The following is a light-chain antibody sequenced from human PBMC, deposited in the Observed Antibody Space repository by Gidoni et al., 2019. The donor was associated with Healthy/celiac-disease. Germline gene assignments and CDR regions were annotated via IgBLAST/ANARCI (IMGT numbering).Light chain of an antibody. V-gene: IGKV1-39*01. J-gene: IGKJ2*01. CDR3: QQSYSTPPYT. Sequence: DIQMTQSPSSLSASVGDRVTITCRASQTISTYLHWYQQKPGEAPKLLIYTASSLQSGVPSRFSGSGSGTDFTLTISSLQPEDFATYYCQQSYSTPPYTFGQGTKLGIK. CDR1: QTISTY. CDR2: TAS.